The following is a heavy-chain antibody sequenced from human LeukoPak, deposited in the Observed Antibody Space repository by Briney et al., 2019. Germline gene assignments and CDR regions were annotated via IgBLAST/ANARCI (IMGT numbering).Heavy chain of an antibody. D-gene: IGHD6-13*01. CDR2: IYDSLST. J-gene: IGHJ4*02. V-gene: IGHV4-59*11. CDR3: ARRSWYVDY. Sequence: SETLSLTCTVSGGSMSTHYWSWIRQPPGKGLEWIGYIYDSLSTDYNPSLKSRVTISVDMSKNQFSLKLTSVTAADTAVYYCARRSWYVDYWGQGSLVTVSS. CDR1: GGSMSTHY.